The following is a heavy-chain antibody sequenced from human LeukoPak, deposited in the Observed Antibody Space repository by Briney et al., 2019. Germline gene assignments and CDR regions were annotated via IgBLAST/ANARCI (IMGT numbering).Heavy chain of an antibody. V-gene: IGHV1-46*01. CDR2: INPSGGST. Sequence: GASVKVSCKASGYTFTNYYIHWMRQAPGQGLEWMGIINPSGGSTSYAQKFQGRVTMTRDTSTSTVYMELSSLRSEDTAVYYCARSEGNWYFDLWGRGTLVTVSS. CDR1: GYTFTNYY. CDR3: ARSEGNWYFDL. J-gene: IGHJ2*01.